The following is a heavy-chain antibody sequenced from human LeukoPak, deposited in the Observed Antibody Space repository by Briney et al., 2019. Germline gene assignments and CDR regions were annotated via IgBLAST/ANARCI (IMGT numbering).Heavy chain of an antibody. D-gene: IGHD2-2*02. V-gene: IGHV4-34*01. CDR2: INHSGST. CDR1: GGSFSGYY. Sequence: SETLSLTCAVYGGSFSGYYWSWIRQPPGKGLEWIGEINHSGSTNYNPSLKSRVTISVDTSKNQFSLKLSSVTAADTAVYYCARVPNCSSTSCYTEAFDIWGQGTMVTVSS. CDR3: ARVPNCSSTSCYTEAFDI. J-gene: IGHJ3*02.